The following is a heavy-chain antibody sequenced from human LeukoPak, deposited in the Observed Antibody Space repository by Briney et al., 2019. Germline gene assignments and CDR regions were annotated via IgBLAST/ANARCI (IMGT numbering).Heavy chain of an antibody. D-gene: IGHD6-6*01. Sequence: GSLRISCEASGFTFGNYWMTWARQAPGKGRDWVANIKQDGSDENYLGSVKGRSTISRDNGKNSLYLHVNSLRAEDTAVYYCARGGSDSDYWGQGTLVTVSS. J-gene: IGHJ4*02. CDR3: ARGGSDSDY. CDR1: GFTFGNYW. CDR2: IKQDGSDE. V-gene: IGHV3-7*04.